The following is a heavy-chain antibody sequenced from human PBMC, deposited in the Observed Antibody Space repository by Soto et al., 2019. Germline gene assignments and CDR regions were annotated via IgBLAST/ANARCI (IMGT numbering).Heavy chain of an antibody. V-gene: IGHV4-34*01. J-gene: IGHJ4*02. CDR2: INHSGST. CDR3: ARGTRRSSGYNY. D-gene: IGHD3-22*01. Sequence: ASETLSLTCAVYGGSFSGYYWSWIRQPPGKGLEWIGEINHSGSTNYNPSLKSRVTISVDTSKNQFSLKLSSVTAADTAVYYCARGTRRSSGYNYWGQGTLVTVSS. CDR1: GGSFSGYY.